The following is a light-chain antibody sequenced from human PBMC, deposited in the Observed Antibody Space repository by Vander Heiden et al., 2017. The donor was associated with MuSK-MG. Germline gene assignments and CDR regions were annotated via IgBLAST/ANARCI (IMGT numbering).Light chain of an antibody. V-gene: IGLV1-47*03. Sequence: QSVLTQPPSASGTPGQRVTISCSGSSSKIGSNYVYWYQQLPGTAPNLLIYRNNQRPSGVPDRFSDSKSGTSASLAISGLWAEDEADYYCAAWDDSLSGPVFGGGTKLTVL. J-gene: IGLJ2*01. CDR1: SSKIGSNY. CDR2: RNN. CDR3: AAWDDSLSGPV.